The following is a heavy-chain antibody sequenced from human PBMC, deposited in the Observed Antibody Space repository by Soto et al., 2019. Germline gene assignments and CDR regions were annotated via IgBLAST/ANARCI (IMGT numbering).Heavy chain of an antibody. D-gene: IGHD2-8*01. CDR3: AKDIGLGYCTYGFCHSS. V-gene: IGHV3-9*01. Sequence: GGSLRLSCAASGFTFDDYAMHWVRQAPGKGLEWVSGISWNSGSIGYADSVKGRFTISRDNAKNSLYLQMNSLRAEDTALYYCAKDIGLGYCTYGFCHSSWGQGTMVTVSS. J-gene: IGHJ3*01. CDR2: ISWNSGSI. CDR1: GFTFDDYA.